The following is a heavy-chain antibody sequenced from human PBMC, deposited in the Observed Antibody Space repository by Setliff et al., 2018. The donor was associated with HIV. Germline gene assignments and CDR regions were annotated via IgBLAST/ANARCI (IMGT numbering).Heavy chain of an antibody. CDR3: ARSRLHYYDSSGYYPSYFDY. V-gene: IGHV4-39*07. CDR1: GGSISSRTYY. Sequence: SETLSLTCTVSGGSISSRTYYWSWIRQPPGKGLEWFGEINHSGSTNYNPSLKSRVTISVDTSKNQFSLKLSSATAADTAVYYCARSRLHYYDSSGYYPSYFDYWGQGTLVTVSS. CDR2: INHSGST. D-gene: IGHD3-22*01. J-gene: IGHJ4*02.